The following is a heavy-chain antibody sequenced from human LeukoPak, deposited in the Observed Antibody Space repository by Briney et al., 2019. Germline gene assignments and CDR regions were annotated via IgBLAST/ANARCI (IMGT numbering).Heavy chain of an antibody. CDR1: GGSISHYY. CDR3: AGHHSSAYPFDY. J-gene: IGHJ4*02. V-gene: IGHV4-59*08. Sequence: PSETLSLTCTVSGGSISHYYWSWIRQSPGKGLGWGGYVSNSGTTNYRPSLRGRATVSVDTSQQRASLKLTPMAAADTALYYFAGHHSSAYPFDYRGEGTLVAVSS. D-gene: IGHD3-22*01. CDR2: VSNSGTT.